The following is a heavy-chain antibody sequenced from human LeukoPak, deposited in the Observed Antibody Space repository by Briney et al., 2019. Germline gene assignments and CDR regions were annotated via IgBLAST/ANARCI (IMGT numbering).Heavy chain of an antibody. D-gene: IGHD1-26*01. CDR2: IYSSGST. CDR3: AREAGELLGAFDI. J-gene: IGHJ3*02. Sequence: SETLSLTCTVSGGSISSYYWSWIRQPAGKGLEWIGRIYSSGSTNYNPSLKSRVTLSVDTSKNQFSLKLTSVTAADTAVYYCAREAGELLGAFDIWGQGTMVTVSS. CDR1: GGSISSYY. V-gene: IGHV4-4*07.